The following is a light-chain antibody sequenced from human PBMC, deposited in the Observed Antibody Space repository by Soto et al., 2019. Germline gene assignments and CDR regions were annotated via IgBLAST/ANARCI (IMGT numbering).Light chain of an antibody. CDR1: SSDVGGYDY. V-gene: IGLV2-14*01. CDR3: SSYTSSSTPYV. CDR2: HVS. J-gene: IGLJ1*01. Sequence: QAVVTQPASVSGSPGQSITISCTGTSSDVGGYDYVSWYQQHPGKAPKLMIYHVSNRPSGVSNRFSGSKSGHTASLTISGLQAEDEADYYCSSYTSSSTPYVFGTGTKVTVL.